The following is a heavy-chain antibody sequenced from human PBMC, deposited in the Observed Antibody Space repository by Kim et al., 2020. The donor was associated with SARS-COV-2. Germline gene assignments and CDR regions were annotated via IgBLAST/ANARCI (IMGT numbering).Heavy chain of an antibody. J-gene: IGHJ4*02. CDR3: ARVPAFVGYPYYFDY. Sequence: PSVQGHVTISTDKSISTAYLQWSSLKASDTAMYYCARVPAFVGYPYYFDYWGQGTLVTVSS. D-gene: IGHD2-2*01. V-gene: IGHV5-10-1*01.